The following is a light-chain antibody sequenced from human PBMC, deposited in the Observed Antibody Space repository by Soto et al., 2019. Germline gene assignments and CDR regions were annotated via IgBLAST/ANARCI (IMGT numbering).Light chain of an antibody. CDR3: QQRSNWPRIT. Sequence: EVVMTQSPATLSVSPGERVTLSCRASQSVRSNLAWYQQKPGQAPRLLIYGASSRATGIPDRFSGSGSGTDFTLTISSLEPEDFAVYYCQQRSNWPRITFGQGTRLEIK. CDR2: GAS. CDR1: QSVRSN. J-gene: IGKJ5*01. V-gene: IGKV3-11*01.